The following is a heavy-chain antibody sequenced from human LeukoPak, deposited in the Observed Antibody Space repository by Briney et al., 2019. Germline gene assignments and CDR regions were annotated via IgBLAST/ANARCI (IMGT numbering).Heavy chain of an antibody. Sequence: GVSVRLSCAASGFTFSRYAMSWLRQAPGKGLEWVSAISGKSRSTYYADSVKGGFTMSRENAKNTLFVQMNSLRVEDTAIYYCAKGRAPYSGSPHGMDVWGQGTTVSVS. V-gene: IGHV3-23*01. CDR2: ISGKSRST. J-gene: IGHJ6*02. CDR3: AKGRAPYSGSPHGMDV. D-gene: IGHD1-26*01. CDR1: GFTFSRYA.